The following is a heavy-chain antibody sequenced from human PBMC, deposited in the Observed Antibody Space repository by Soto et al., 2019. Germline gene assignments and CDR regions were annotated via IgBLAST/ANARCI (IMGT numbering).Heavy chain of an antibody. CDR1: GFTFSGST. J-gene: IGHJ1*01. Sequence: EVQLVQSGGGLVQPGGSLKLSCAASGFTFSGSTVHWVRQASGEGLQWVGRIRSKANDYATTYIASVKGRFTISRDDSRNTAYLQMSDLKTEDTAVYYCTGGYCTCGTCYSGYFKHWGQGALVTVFS. CDR3: TGGYCTCGTCYSGYFKH. V-gene: IGHV3-73*02. D-gene: IGHD2-15*01. CDR2: IRSKANDYAT.